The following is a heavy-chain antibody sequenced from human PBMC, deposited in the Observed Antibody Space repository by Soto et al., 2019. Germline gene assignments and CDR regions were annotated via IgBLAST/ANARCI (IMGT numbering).Heavy chain of an antibody. J-gene: IGHJ4*02. V-gene: IGHV4-59*01. CDR1: GVSISSGY. D-gene: IGHD2-2*01. Sequence: PSETLSLTCIASGVSISSGYCTWIRQSPGKGLGWIGYISHSGLGHYRASLQSRLTMSVETSKNQFSLNLTSVTAADTAIYYCATSNTTCPGCYSWGQGTLVTVSS. CDR2: ISHSGLG. CDR3: ATSNTTCPGCYS.